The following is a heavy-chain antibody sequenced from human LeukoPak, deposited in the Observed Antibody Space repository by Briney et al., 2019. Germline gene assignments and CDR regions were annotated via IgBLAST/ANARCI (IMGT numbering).Heavy chain of an antibody. V-gene: IGHV3-74*01. J-gene: IGHJ4*02. CDR3: ARAGSYRFDY. Sequence: TGGSLRLSCAGSGFTLSSYWIHCVRQGPGKGLVWVSRINTDGSTTTYGDSVKGRFTISRDNAKNTVFLQMNSLRAEDTAVYYCARAGSYRFDYWGQGTLVTVSS. CDR1: GFTLSSYW. D-gene: IGHD1-26*01. CDR2: INTDGSTT.